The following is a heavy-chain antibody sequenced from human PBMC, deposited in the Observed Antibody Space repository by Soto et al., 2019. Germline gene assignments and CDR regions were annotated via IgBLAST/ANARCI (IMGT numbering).Heavy chain of an antibody. J-gene: IGHJ4*01. D-gene: IGHD4-17*01. CDR1: SGSISDYF. V-gene: IGHV4-59*01. Sequence: PSETLSLRWTFSSGSISDYFWRWIRHPPGKGLEGIGYIYYSGRSNINPPLKVRVTISVDTSKKKLSLKLSSVTDADMAMYYCAGADSGGHSQYYFDLWGHGTLVTVSS. CDR3: AGADSGGHSQYYFDL. CDR2: IYYSGRS.